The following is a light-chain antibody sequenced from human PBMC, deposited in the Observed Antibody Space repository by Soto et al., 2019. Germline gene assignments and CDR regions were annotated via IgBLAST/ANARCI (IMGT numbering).Light chain of an antibody. Sequence: DIQMTQSPSTLSACVGYRVTITRRASQSLNNGLAWYQQKPGKGPKLLIYAAATLQSGVPSRFSGSGSGTDFTLTISSLQPEDVATYYCQQCGSAPFTCGGGTKVDIK. CDR2: AAA. J-gene: IGKJ4*01. V-gene: IGKV1-27*01. CDR3: QQCGSAPFT. CDR1: QSLNNG.